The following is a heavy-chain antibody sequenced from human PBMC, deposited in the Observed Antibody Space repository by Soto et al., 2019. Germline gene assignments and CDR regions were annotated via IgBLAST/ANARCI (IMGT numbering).Heavy chain of an antibody. D-gene: IGHD3-16*02. J-gene: IGHJ4*02. CDR1: GYTLTEVS. Sequence: ASVKGSCKGSGYTLTEVSMDWVRQAPGKGLEWMGGFDPEDGETIYAQKFQGRVTMTEDTSTDTAYMELSSLRSEDTAVYYCATDVSPYDYIWGSYRSDLFSLGYWGQGTLVTVSS. CDR3: ATDVSPYDYIWGSYRSDLFSLGY. V-gene: IGHV1-24*01. CDR2: FDPEDGET.